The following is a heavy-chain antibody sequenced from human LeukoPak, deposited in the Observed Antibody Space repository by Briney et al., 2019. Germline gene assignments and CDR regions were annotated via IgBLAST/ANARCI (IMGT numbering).Heavy chain of an antibody. CDR1: GYTFTSYA. Sequence: ASVKVSCKASGYTFTSYAMHWVRQAPGQRLEWMGWINAGNGNTKYSQKFQGRVTITRDASASTAYMELSSLRSEDTAVYYCASALTTVTTGFDPWGQGTLVTVSS. J-gene: IGHJ5*02. CDR3: ASALTTVTTGFDP. CDR2: INAGNGNT. D-gene: IGHD4-17*01. V-gene: IGHV1-3*01.